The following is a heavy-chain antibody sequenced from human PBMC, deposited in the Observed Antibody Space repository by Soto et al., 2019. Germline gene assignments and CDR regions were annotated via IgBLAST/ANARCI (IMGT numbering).Heavy chain of an antibody. J-gene: IGHJ4*02. CDR1: GFTFSNYA. CDR3: AKDQGLYSSGHLLLPFDY. V-gene: IGHV3-23*01. D-gene: IGHD6-19*01. CDR2: LSGSGVST. Sequence: PGGSLRLSCAASGFTFSNYAMTWVRQAPGKGLEWVSALSGSGVSTYYADSVTGRFTISRDNSKNTVYLQMNSLRAEDTAVYYCAKDQGLYSSGHLLLPFDYWGQGTLVTVSS.